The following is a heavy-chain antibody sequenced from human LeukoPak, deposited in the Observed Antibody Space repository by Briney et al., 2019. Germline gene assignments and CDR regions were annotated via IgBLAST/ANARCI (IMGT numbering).Heavy chain of an antibody. V-gene: IGHV3-7*03. D-gene: IGHD3-9*01. CDR3: AGGTGFIIKD. CDR1: GFTFSLYW. CDR2: IKQDGSEK. J-gene: IGHJ4*02. Sequence: GGSLRLSCAASGFTFSLYWMNWVRRAPGKGLEWVANIKQDGSEKNYVDSVKGRFTISRDNAKNSLYLQMNNLRVEDTAMYYCAGGTGFIIKDWGQGTLVTVSP.